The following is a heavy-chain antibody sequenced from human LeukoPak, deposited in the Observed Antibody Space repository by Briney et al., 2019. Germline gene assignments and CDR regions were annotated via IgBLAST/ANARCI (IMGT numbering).Heavy chain of an antibody. CDR2: ISNNSTAI. D-gene: IGHD3-3*01. CDR1: GFTFSSYN. V-gene: IGHV3-48*04. J-gene: IGHJ4*02. CDR3: IKDTIFTVDPFDY. Sequence: PGGSLRLSCAASGFTFSSYNMNWVRQPPGRGLEWVSYISNNSTAIYYADSVKGRFTVSRDNSKNTLYLEMNSLRLEDTAVYYCIKDTIFTVDPFDYWGQGTLVTVSS.